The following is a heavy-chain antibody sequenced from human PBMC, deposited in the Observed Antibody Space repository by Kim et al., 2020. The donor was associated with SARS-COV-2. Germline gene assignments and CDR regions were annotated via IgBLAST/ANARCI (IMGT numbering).Heavy chain of an antibody. D-gene: IGHD2-2*01. CDR3: VRETRDGMDV. J-gene: IGHJ6*02. CDR2: ISTSGTSA. V-gene: IGHV3-21*06. CDR1: GFTFIDYS. Sequence: GGSLRLSCEASGFTFIDYSMDWVRQAPGKGLEWVSSISTSGTSASYADSVKGRLIVSRDNANNSLFLHMTTLRAEDTAVYYCVRETRDGMDVWGQG.